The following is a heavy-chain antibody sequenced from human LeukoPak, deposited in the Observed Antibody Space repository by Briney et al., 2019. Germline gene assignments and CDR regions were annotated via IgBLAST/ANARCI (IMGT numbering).Heavy chain of an antibody. D-gene: IGHD3-22*01. Sequence: PSETLSLTCTVSGGSISSSSYYWGWIRQPPGKGLEWIGRIYYSGSTYYNPSLKSRVTISVDTSKNQFSLKLSSVTAADTVVYYCARERVYYDSSGYYTTALFDYWGQGTLVTVSS. CDR1: GGSISSSSYY. J-gene: IGHJ4*02. CDR2: IYYSGST. CDR3: ARERVYYDSSGYYTTALFDY. V-gene: IGHV4-39*07.